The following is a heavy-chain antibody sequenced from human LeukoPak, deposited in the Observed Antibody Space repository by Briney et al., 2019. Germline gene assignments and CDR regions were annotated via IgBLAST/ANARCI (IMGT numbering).Heavy chain of an antibody. CDR3: ASLLWFGDDAFDI. Sequence: PGGSLRLSCAASGFTFSRYSMNWVRQAPGKGLEWVSSISSSSYIYYADSVKGRFTISRDNAKNSLYLQMNSLRAEDTAVYYCASLLWFGDDAFDIWGHGTMVTVSS. D-gene: IGHD3-10*01. CDR2: ISSSSYI. V-gene: IGHV3-21*01. CDR1: GFTFSRYS. J-gene: IGHJ3*02.